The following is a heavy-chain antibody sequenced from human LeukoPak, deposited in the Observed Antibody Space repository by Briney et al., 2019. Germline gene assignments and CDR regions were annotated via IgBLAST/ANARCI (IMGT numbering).Heavy chain of an antibody. D-gene: IGHD2-21*02. Sequence: ASVKVSCKASGYSFNSYGITWVRQAPGQGLEWMGWISADNGNTEYAQKLQGRVTMTTDTSTSTAYMELRSLRSDDTAVYYCARDRLSGHIVVVTAPEYWGQGTLVTVSS. CDR1: GYSFNSYG. V-gene: IGHV1-18*01. CDR2: ISADNGNT. CDR3: ARDRLSGHIVVVTAPEY. J-gene: IGHJ4*02.